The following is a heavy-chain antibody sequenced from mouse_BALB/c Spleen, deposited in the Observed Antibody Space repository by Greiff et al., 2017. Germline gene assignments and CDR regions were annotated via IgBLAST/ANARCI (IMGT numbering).Heavy chain of an antibody. CDR2: IWRGGST. CDR3: AKNGVTTVVATPYWYFDV. V-gene: IGHV2-5-1*01. D-gene: IGHD1-1*01. CDR1: GFSLTSYG. Sequence: QVQLQQSGPSLVQPSQSLSITCTVSGFSLTSYGVHWVRQSPGKGLEWLGVIWRGGSTDYNAAFMSRLSITKDNSKSQVFFKMNSLRADDTAIYYCAKNGVTTVVATPYWYFDVWGAGTTVTVSS. J-gene: IGHJ1*01.